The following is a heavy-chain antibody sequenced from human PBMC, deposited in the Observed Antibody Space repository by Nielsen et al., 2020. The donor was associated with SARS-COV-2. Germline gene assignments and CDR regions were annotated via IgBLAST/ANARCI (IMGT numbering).Heavy chain of an antibody. CDR2: IYYSGST. V-gene: IGHV4-39*01. CDR3: ASFPNDYYYYGMDV. Sequence: GSLRLSCTVSGGSISSSSYYWGWIRQPPGKGLEWIGSIYYSGSTYYNPSLKSRVTISVDTSKNQFSLKLSSVTAADTAVYYCASFPNDYYYYGMDVWGQGTTVTVSS. J-gene: IGHJ6*02. CDR1: GGSISSSSYY.